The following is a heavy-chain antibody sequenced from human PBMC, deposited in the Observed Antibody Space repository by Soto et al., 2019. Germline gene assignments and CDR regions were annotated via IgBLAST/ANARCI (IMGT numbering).Heavy chain of an antibody. J-gene: IGHJ6*02. CDR1: GGTFSSYA. V-gene: IGHV1-69*13. Sequence: SVKVSCKASGGTFSSYAISWVRQAPGQGLEWMGGIIPIFGTANYAQKFQGRVTITADESTSTAYMELSSLRSEDTAVYYCARGLREDIVVVPAARYYYYGMDVWGQGTTVTVSS. CDR2: IIPIFGTA. CDR3: ARGLREDIVVVPAARYYYYGMDV. D-gene: IGHD2-2*01.